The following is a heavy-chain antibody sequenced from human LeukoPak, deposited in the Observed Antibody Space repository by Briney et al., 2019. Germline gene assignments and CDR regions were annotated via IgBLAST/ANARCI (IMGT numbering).Heavy chain of an antibody. CDR1: GFTFSSYA. V-gene: IGHV3-23*01. CDR3: ARDDSSGSMVDP. CDR2: ISGSGGST. Sequence: SGGSLRLSCAASGFTFSSYAMSWVRQAPGKGLEWVSAISGSGGSTYYADSVKGRFTISRDNAKNSLYLQMNSLRAEDTAVYYCARDDSSGSMVDPWGQGTLVTVSS. D-gene: IGHD3-22*01. J-gene: IGHJ5*02.